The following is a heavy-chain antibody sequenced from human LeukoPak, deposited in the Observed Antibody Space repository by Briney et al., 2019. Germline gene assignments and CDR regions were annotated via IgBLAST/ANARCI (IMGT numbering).Heavy chain of an antibody. J-gene: IGHJ4*02. CDR1: GGSISSSSYY. D-gene: IGHD3-9*01. Sequence: SETLSLTCTVSGGSISSSSYYWGWIRQPPGKGLEWIGSIYYSGSTYYNPSLKSRVTISVDTSKNQFSLKLSSVTAADTAVYYCARLPFYWAFDYWGQGTLVTVSS. V-gene: IGHV4-39*01. CDR3: ARLPFYWAFDY. CDR2: IYYSGST.